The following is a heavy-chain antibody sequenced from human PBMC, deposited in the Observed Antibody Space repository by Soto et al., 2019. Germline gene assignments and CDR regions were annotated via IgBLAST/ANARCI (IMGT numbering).Heavy chain of an antibody. CDR1: GFTFSSYA. J-gene: IGHJ4*02. D-gene: IGHD3-9*01. CDR2: ISGSGGST. CDR3: AKEKILTGYYMPYFDY. Sequence: PGGSLRLSCAASGFTFSSYAMSWVRQAPGKGLEWVSAISGSGGSTYYADSVKGRFTISRDNSKNTLYLQMNSLRAEDTAVYYCAKEKILTGYYMPYFDYWGQGTLVTVSS. V-gene: IGHV3-23*01.